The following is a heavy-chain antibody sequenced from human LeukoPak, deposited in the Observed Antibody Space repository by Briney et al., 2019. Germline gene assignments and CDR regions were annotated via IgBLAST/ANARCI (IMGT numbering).Heavy chain of an antibody. V-gene: IGHV3-21*01. D-gene: IGHD5-12*01. CDR3: ATSLATIDY. CDR1: GFTFSSYS. Sequence: GGSLRLSCAASGFTFSSYSMNWVRQAPGKGLEWVSSISSSSSYIYYADSVKGRFTISRDNAKNSLYLQMNSLRAEDTAAYYCATSLATIDYWGQGTLVTVSS. CDR2: ISSSSSYI. J-gene: IGHJ4*02.